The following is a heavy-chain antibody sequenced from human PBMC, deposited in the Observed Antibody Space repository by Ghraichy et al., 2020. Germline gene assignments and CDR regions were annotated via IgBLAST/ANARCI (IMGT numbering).Heavy chain of an antibody. J-gene: IGHJ6*02. D-gene: IGHD2-2*03. V-gene: IGHV3-30*02. CDR2: IRYDGSNK. Sequence: GGSLRLSCAASGFTFSSYGMHWVRQAPGKGLEWVAFIRYDGSNKYYADSVKGRFTISRDNSKNTLYLQMNSLRAEDTAVYYCAKVRFGYCSSTSCPGDYYYYGMDVWGQGTTVTVSS. CDR1: GFTFSSYG. CDR3: AKVRFGYCSSTSCPGDYYYYGMDV.